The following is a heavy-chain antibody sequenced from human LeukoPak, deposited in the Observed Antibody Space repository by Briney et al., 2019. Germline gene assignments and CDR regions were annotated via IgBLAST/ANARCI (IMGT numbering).Heavy chain of an antibody. CDR3: ARLYSGYGNYSYYKDV. CDR1: GYTFTGYY. CDR2: INPNSGGT. J-gene: IGHJ6*03. Sequence: ASVKVSCKASGYTFTGYYIHWVRQAPGQGLEWMGWINPNSGGTNYAQKFQGRVTMTRDTSISTVYMELSRLRSDDTAVYYCARLYSGYGNYSYYKDVWGKGTTVTVSS. V-gene: IGHV1-2*02. D-gene: IGHD5-12*01.